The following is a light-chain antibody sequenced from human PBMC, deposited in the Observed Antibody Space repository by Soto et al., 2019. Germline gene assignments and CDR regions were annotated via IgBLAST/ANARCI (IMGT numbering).Light chain of an antibody. CDR1: QSISSW. CDR2: KAS. V-gene: IGKV1-5*03. Sequence: DIQMTQSPSTLSASVGDRVIITCRASQSISSWLAWYQQKSGKAPKLLIYKASSLESGVPSRFSGSGSGTEFTLTISSLQPDDFATYYCQQYNSHSPLTFGGGTKVDIK. J-gene: IGKJ4*01. CDR3: QQYNSHSPLT.